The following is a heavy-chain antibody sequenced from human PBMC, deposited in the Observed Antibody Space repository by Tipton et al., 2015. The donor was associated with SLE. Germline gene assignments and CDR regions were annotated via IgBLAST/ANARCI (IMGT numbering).Heavy chain of an antibody. CDR1: GFTFSDYY. CDR3: ARVGDYYFDMDV. J-gene: IGHJ6*03. CDR2: ISSSGSTI. Sequence: SLRLSCAASGFTFSDYYMSWIRQAPGTGLEWVSYISSSGSTIYYADSVKGRFTISRDNAKNSLYLQLNSLRVEDTAVYFCARVGDYYFDMDVWGKGTSVTVSS. V-gene: IGHV3-11*04.